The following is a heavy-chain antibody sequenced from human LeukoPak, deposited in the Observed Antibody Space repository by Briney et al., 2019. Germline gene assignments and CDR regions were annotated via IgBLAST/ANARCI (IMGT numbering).Heavy chain of an antibody. J-gene: IGHJ4*02. CDR1: GFTFDDYA. CDR3: AKAGIKEMATTFDY. V-gene: IGHV3-9*01. D-gene: IGHD5-12*01. CDR2: ISWNSGSI. Sequence: GGSLRLSCAASGFTFDDYAMHWVRQAPGKGLEWVSGISWNSGSIGYADSVKGRFTISRDNAKNSLYLQMNSLRAEDTALYYCAKAGIKEMATTFDYWGQGTLVTVFS.